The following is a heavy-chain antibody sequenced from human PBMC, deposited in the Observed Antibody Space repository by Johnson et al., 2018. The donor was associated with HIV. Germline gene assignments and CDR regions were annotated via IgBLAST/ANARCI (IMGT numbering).Heavy chain of an antibody. D-gene: IGHD2-21*01. J-gene: IGHJ3*02. CDR3: ARPRRLFEGHDAFDI. CDR2: IWYDGSNK. CDR1: GFTFSSYG. V-gene: IGHV3-30*19. Sequence: QEQLVESGGGVVQPGRSLRLSCAASGFTFSSYGMHWVRQAPGKGLEWVAVIWYDGSNKYYADSVKGRFTISRDNSKNTLYLQMNSRRAEDTAVYYCARPRRLFEGHDAFDIWGQGTMVTVSS.